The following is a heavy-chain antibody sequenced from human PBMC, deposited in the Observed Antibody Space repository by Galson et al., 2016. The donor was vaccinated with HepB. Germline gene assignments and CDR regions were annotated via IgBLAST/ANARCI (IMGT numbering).Heavy chain of an antibody. D-gene: IGHD3-10*01. J-gene: IGHJ6*03. CDR2: ITGTDYYT. CDR3: ARGSGSGSFRFRFYFYMDM. Sequence: SLRLSCAASGFAFRTYSMNWVRQTPGKGLEWVASITGTDYYTYYADSIKDRFTIPRGNPRNLLHLQMNSLGVDDSAIYYCARGSGSGSFRFRFYFYMDMWGKGTTVTVSS. CDR1: GFAFRTYS. V-gene: IGHV3-21*01.